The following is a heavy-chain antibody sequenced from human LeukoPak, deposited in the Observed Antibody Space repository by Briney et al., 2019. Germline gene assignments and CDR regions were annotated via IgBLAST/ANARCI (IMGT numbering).Heavy chain of an antibody. CDR3: AKESGCSSTSCYRYFDY. Sequence: GGSLRLFCAASGFTFSSYGMHWGRQAPGKGVEWVAVISYDGSNKYYADSVKGRFTISRDNSKNTLYLQMNSLRAEHTAVYYCAKESGCSSTSCYRYFDYWGQGTLVTVSS. D-gene: IGHD2-2*01. V-gene: IGHV3-30*18. CDR2: ISYDGSNK. CDR1: GFTFSSYG. J-gene: IGHJ4*02.